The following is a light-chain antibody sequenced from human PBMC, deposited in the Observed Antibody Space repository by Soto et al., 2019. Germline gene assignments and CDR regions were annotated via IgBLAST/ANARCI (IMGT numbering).Light chain of an antibody. CDR3: QKYNSAIT. Sequence: IRVTQSPASLSATVGYRVTXTFRASQGISNYLAWYQQKPGKVPKLLIYAASTLQSGVPSRFSGSGSGTDFTLTISSLQPEDVATYYCQKYNSAITFGQGTRLENK. CDR1: QGISNY. V-gene: IGKV1-27*01. J-gene: IGKJ5*01. CDR2: AAS.